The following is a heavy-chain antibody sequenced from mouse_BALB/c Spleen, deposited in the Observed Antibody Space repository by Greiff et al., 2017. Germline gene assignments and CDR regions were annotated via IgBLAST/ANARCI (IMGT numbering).Heavy chain of an antibody. CDR1: GFTFSSYT. D-gene: IGHD1-2*01. Sequence: EVKLVESGGGLVKPGGSLKLSCAASGFTFSSYTMSWVRQTPEKRLEWVATISSGGSYTYYPDSVKGRFTISRDNAKNTLYLQMSSLKSEDTAMYYCTRDTTATSYFDYWGQGTTLTVSS. J-gene: IGHJ2*01. CDR2: ISSGGSYT. V-gene: IGHV5-6-4*01. CDR3: TRDTTATSYFDY.